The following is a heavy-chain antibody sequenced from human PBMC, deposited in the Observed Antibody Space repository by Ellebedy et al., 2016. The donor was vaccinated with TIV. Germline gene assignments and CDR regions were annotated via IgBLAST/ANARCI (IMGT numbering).Heavy chain of an antibody. D-gene: IGHD4/OR15-4a*01. CDR2: ISASSATT. CDR1: GFTFGSHS. CDR3: VREPYPRADYYFDY. V-gene: IGHV3-48*04. Sequence: GESLKISCAGSGFTFGSHSMNWVRQAPGKGLEWISYISASSATTDFADSVRGRFTIYRDNADNSLFLQMNSLRPEDTAVYYSVREPYPRADYYFDYWGHGILVTVSS. J-gene: IGHJ4*01.